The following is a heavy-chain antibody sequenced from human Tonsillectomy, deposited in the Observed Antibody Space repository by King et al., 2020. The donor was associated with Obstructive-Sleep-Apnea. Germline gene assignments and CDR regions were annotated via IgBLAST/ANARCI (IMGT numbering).Heavy chain of an antibody. V-gene: IGHV3-11*01. CDR1: GFTFSDYY. J-gene: IGHJ4*02. CDR3: ARGGRSGSSTTPFDY. CDR2: ISGSDSTI. D-gene: IGHD1-26*01. Sequence: VQLVESGGALVKPGGSLRLSCAASGFTFSDYYMTWIRQAPGKGLDWVSYISGSDSTIYYADSVKGRFTISRDNAKNSLCLQMNSLRAEDTAVYYCARGGRSGSSTTPFDYWGQGTLVTVSS.